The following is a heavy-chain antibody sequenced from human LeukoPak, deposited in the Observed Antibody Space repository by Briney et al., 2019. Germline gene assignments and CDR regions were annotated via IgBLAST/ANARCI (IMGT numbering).Heavy chain of an antibody. CDR3: ARESYSYGPRVEYYMDV. V-gene: IGHV4-59*11. CDR1: GGSISSHY. Sequence: SETLSLTCTVSGGSISSHYWSWIRQPPGKGLEWIGYIYYSGSTNYNPSLKSRVTISVDTSKNQFSLKLSSVTAADTAAYYCARESYSYGPRVEYYMDVWGKGTTVTVSS. J-gene: IGHJ6*03. D-gene: IGHD5-18*01. CDR2: IYYSGST.